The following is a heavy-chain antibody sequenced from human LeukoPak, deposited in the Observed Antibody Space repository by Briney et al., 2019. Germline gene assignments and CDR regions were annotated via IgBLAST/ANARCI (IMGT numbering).Heavy chain of an antibody. CDR3: ATGLRFLEHPFDY. Sequence: ASVKVSCKASGYTFTRYYMHWVRQTPGQGLEWMGGFDPEDGETIYAQKFQGRVTMTEDTSTDTAYMELSSLRSEDTAVYYCATGLRFLEHPFDYWGQGTLVTVSS. D-gene: IGHD3-3*01. CDR2: FDPEDGET. J-gene: IGHJ4*02. V-gene: IGHV1-24*01. CDR1: GYTFTRYY.